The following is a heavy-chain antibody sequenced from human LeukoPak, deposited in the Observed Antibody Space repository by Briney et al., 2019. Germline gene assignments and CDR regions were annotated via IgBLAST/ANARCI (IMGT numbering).Heavy chain of an antibody. Sequence: GGSLRLSCAASGFSLSSHWWHWVRQAPGKGVGWVSLIKSDDDTKNYEDSVKGGFTISRDSAKKTLYLQMNSLRAEDTAVYYCAGCLFSPSGYYWGQGILVTV. CDR1: GFSLSSHW. CDR2: IKSDDDTK. J-gene: IGHJ4*02. V-gene: IGHV3-74*01. CDR3: AGCLFSPSGYY. D-gene: IGHD3-10*01.